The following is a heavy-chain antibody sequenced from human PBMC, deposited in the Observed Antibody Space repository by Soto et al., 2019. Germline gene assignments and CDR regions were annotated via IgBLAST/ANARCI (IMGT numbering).Heavy chain of an antibody. CDR1: CGTINSTSYY. J-gene: IGHJ1*01. CDR2: ISYSGTT. V-gene: IGHV4-39*01. Sequence: QLQLQESGPGLVKPSETLSLTCTVSCGTINSTSYYWVWFRQPPGKGLAWIGSISYSGTTYYNPPPKGLVTIAVDTSKNQFSLKLSSVTAADTAVYYCARLTLTIIAVWGQSTLVNVSS. CDR3: ARLTLTIIAV. D-gene: IGHD3-3*01.